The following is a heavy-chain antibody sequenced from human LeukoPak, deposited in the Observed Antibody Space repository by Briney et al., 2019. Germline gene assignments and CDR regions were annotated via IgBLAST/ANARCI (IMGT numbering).Heavy chain of an antibody. CDR1: GGSLNSYY. Sequence: SETLSLTCTVSGGSLNSYYWNWIRQPPAKGLEWIGYVFYTGSTNYNPSLKSRVTISADTSKNLFSLKLKSVTAADTAIYYCAKGGHSSGWFNWFDPWGQGALVIVSS. D-gene: IGHD6-19*01. J-gene: IGHJ5*02. CDR2: VFYTGST. CDR3: AKGGHSSGWFNWFDP. V-gene: IGHV4-59*01.